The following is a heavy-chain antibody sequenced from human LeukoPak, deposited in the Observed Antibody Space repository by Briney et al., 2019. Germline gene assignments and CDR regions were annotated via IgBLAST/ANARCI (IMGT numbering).Heavy chain of an antibody. Sequence: PSQTLSLTCTVSGGSISSGGYYWSWIRQHPGKGLEWIGYIYYSGSTYYNPSLKSRVTISGDTSKNQFSLKLSSVTAADTAVYYCARETYYYDSSGYYRTDAFDIWGQETMVTVSS. V-gene: IGHV4-31*03. CDR1: GGSISSGGYY. CDR3: ARETYYYDSSGYYRTDAFDI. D-gene: IGHD3-22*01. J-gene: IGHJ3*02. CDR2: IYYSGST.